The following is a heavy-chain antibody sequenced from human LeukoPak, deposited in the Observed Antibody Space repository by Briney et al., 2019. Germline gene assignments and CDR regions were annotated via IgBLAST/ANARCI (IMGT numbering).Heavy chain of an antibody. J-gene: IGHJ4*02. Sequence: PSETLSLTCIVSGASISSTTYYWGWIRQPPGKGLEWVGTISFVGSTYYNPSLKSRLTISVDTSRNQFSLKLSSVTAADTAVYYCARMSNMGGRYSGYDYPLDYWGQGTLVTVSS. V-gene: IGHV4-39*01. CDR2: ISFVGST. CDR1: GASISSTTYY. D-gene: IGHD5-12*01. CDR3: ARMSNMGGRYSGYDYPLDY.